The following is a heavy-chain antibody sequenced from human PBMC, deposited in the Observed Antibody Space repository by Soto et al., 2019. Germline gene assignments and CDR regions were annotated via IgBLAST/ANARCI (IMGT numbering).Heavy chain of an antibody. J-gene: IGHJ3*02. D-gene: IGHD5-12*01. CDR3: ARDGDIVDTIIGSPETSDAFDI. Sequence: ASVKVSCKASGYTFTSYGISWVRQAPGQGLEWMGWISAYNGNTNYAQKLQGRVTMTTDTSTSTAYMELRSLRSDDTAVYYCARDGDIVDTIIGSPETSDAFDIWGQGTTVTVSS. V-gene: IGHV1-18*04. CDR2: ISAYNGNT. CDR1: GYTFTSYG.